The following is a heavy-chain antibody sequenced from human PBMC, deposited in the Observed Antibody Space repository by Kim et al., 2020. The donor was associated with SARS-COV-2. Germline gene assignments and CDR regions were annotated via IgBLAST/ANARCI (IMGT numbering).Heavy chain of an antibody. D-gene: IGHD6-13*01. V-gene: IGHV3-21*01. CDR1: GFTFSSYS. Sequence: GGSLRLSCAASGFTFSSYSMNWVRQAPGKGLEWVSSISSSSSYIYYADSVKGRFTISRDNAKNSLYLQMNSLIAEDTAVYYCARAYSSSWYVSDYWGQGTLVTVSS. J-gene: IGHJ4*02. CDR3: ARAYSSSWYVSDY. CDR2: ISSSSSYI.